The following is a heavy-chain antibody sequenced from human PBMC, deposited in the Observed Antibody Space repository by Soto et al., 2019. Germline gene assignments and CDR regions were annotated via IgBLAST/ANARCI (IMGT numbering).Heavy chain of an antibody. CDR2: ISGGGQST. J-gene: IGHJ4*02. CDR3: AKGGLATDGDYF. D-gene: IGHD5-12*01. Sequence: PGWSLRLYCAVSGFKISNHAMTWVRQAPGEGLEWVAVISGGGQSTHYVDFVKGRFTISRDNSKNIVFRQMNCLRIGDPALYFCAKGGLATDGDYFWGQGTVVTVSS. CDR1: GFKISNHA. V-gene: IGHV3-23*01.